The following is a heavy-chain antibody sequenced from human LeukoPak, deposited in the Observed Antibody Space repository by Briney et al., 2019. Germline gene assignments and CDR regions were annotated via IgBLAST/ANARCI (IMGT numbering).Heavy chain of an antibody. Sequence: ETLSLTCTVSGGSISSSSYYWGWVRQAPGKGLEWVSYISSSSSTIYYADSVKGRFTISRDNAKNSLYLQMNSLRDEDTAVYYCAREKWELLIDYWGQGTLVTVSS. CDR2: ISSSSSTI. CDR3: AREKWELLIDY. D-gene: IGHD1-26*01. V-gene: IGHV3-48*02. J-gene: IGHJ4*02. CDR1: GGSISSSSYY.